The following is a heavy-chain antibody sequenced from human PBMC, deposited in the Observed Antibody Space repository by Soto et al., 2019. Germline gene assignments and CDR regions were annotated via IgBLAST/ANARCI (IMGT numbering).Heavy chain of an antibody. Sequence: GGSLRLSCAASGFTFSNYAMSWVRQAPGKGLEWVSAISGSGGSTYYADSAKGRFTISRDNSKNTLYLQMNSLRAEDTAVYYCAKDPVGATHPYYFDFWGLGTLVTVSS. V-gene: IGHV3-23*01. CDR2: ISGSGGST. CDR3: AKDPVGATHPYYFDF. D-gene: IGHD1-26*01. CDR1: GFTFSNYA. J-gene: IGHJ4*02.